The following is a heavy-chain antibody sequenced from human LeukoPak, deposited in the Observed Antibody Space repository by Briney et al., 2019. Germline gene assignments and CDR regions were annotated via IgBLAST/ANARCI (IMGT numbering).Heavy chain of an antibody. V-gene: IGHV3-30*03. J-gene: IGHJ5*02. CDR3: EAGGSGNWFDP. CDR1: GFTFSSYG. D-gene: IGHD6-25*01. Sequence: PGGSLRLSCAASGFTFSSYGMHWVRQAPGKGLEWVAVISYDGSNKYYADSVKGRFTISRDNSKNTLYLQMNSLRAEDTALYYCEAGGSGNWFDPWGQGTLVTVSS. CDR2: ISYDGSNK.